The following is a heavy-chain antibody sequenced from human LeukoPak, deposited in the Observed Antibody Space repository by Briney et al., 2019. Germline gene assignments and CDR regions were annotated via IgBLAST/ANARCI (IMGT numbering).Heavy chain of an antibody. D-gene: IGHD5-12*01. J-gene: IGHJ4*02. Sequence: ASVKVSCKASGGTFSSYAISWVRQAPGQGLEWMGRIIPILGIANYAQKFQGGVTITADKSTSTAYMELSSLRSEDTAVYYCARERDGYNPTFDYWGQGTLVTVSS. CDR2: IIPILGIA. CDR1: GGTFSSYA. V-gene: IGHV1-69*04. CDR3: ARERDGYNPTFDY.